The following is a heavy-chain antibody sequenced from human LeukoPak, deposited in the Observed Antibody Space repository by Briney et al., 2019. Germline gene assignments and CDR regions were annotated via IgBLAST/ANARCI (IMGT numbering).Heavy chain of an antibody. CDR1: GGSFSGYY. CDR3: ARSLYCSSTSCRGAKDWFDP. V-gene: IGHV4-34*01. D-gene: IGHD2-2*01. Sequence: SETLSLTCAVYGGSFSGYYWSWIRQPPGKGLEWIGEINHSGRTNYNPSLKIRVTMSVDTSKNQFSLKLSSVTAPDTAVYYCARSLYCSSTSCRGAKDWFDPWGQGTLVTVSS. CDR2: INHSGRT. J-gene: IGHJ5*02.